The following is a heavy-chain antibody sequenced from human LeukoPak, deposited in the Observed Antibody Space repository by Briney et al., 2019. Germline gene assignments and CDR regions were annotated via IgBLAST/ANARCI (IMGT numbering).Heavy chain of an antibody. D-gene: IGHD3-10*01. CDR3: ARVWGSGSYYNPYYYYMDV. V-gene: IGHV4-38-2*02. CDR2: IHYSGST. CDR1: GYSISSGYY. Sequence: SETLSLTCTVSGYSISSGYYWGWIRQPPGKGLEWIGSIHYSGSTNYNPSLKSRVTISVDTSKNQFSLKLSSVTAADTAVYYCARVWGSGSYYNPYYYYMDVWGKGTTVTVSS. J-gene: IGHJ6*03.